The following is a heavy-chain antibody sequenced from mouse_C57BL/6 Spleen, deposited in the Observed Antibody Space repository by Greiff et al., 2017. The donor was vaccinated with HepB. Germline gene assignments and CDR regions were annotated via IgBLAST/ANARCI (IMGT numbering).Heavy chain of an antibody. CDR1: GYTFTSYW. V-gene: IGHV1-50*01. D-gene: IGHD3-3*01. J-gene: IGHJ2*01. Sequence: QVHVKQPGAELVKPGASVKLSCKASGYTFTSYWMQWVKQRPGQGLEWIGEIDPSDSYTNYNQKFKGKATLTVDTSSSTAYMQLSSLTSEDSAVYYCARRLYYFDYWGQGTTLTVSS. CDR2: IDPSDSYT. CDR3: ARRLYYFDY.